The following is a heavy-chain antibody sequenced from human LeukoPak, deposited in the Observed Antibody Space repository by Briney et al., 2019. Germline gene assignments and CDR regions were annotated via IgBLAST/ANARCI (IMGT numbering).Heavy chain of an antibody. CDR3: ARAYYYYDSQFDY. J-gene: IGHJ4*02. CDR2: INPNSGGT. D-gene: IGHD3-22*01. Sequence: ASVKVSCKASGYTFTGYYMHWVRQAPGQGLEWMERINPNSGGTNYAQKFQGRVTMTRDTSISTAYMELSRLRSDDTAVYYCARAYYYYDSQFDYWGQGTLVTVSS. V-gene: IGHV1-2*06. CDR1: GYTFTGYY.